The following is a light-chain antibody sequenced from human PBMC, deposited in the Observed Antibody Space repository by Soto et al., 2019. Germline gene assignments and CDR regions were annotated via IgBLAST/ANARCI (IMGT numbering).Light chain of an antibody. J-gene: IGKJ3*01. Sequence: DIQMTQSPSSLSASVGDRVTITCRASQSISNYLNWYQQKPGKAPKLLIYAASSLQSGVPSNFSGSGSGTDFTLTINSLQPEHFATYYCQQTYSTPFTFGPGTKVDIK. CDR1: QSISNY. V-gene: IGKV1-39*01. CDR2: AAS. CDR3: QQTYSTPFT.